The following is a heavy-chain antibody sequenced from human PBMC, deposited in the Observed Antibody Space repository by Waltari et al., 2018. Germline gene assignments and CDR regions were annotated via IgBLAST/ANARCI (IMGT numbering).Heavy chain of an antibody. CDR2: IKGDGSSP. CDR3: ARDHTYRIDY. J-gene: IGHJ4*02. CDR1: GFTLTSYW. V-gene: IGHV3-74*01. Sequence: EVQLVESGGGLVQPGGSLRLSCAASGFTLTSYWMHWVRQAPGKGPVWVSRIKGDGSSPTYVDSVMGRFTISTDSAQNTMYLQMNSLRVDDTAVYYCARDHTYRIDYWGQGTPVTVSS.